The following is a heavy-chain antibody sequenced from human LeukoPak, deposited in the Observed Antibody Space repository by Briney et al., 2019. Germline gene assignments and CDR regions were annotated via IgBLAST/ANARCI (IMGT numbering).Heavy chain of an antibody. CDR1: GFTFSSYS. Sequence: GSLRLSCAASGFTFSSYSMNWVRQAPGKGVEWVSSISSSSSYIYYADSVKGRSTISRDNAKNSLYLQMNSLRAEDTAVYYCARGSRFLEWLSHEVPNWFDSWGQGTLVTVSS. J-gene: IGHJ5*01. CDR2: ISSSSSYI. V-gene: IGHV3-21*01. CDR3: ARGSRFLEWLSHEVPNWFDS. D-gene: IGHD3-3*01.